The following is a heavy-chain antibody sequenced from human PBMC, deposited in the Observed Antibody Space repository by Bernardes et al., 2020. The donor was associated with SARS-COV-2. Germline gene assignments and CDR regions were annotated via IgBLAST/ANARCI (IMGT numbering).Heavy chain of an antibody. Sequence: SETLSLTCTVSGGSISSSNYYWGWIRQPPGKGLEWIGSIYSSGSSYYNPSLQSRVSQSTDTSKNQFSLRLSFVTAADTAVYYCAGSSSGIDCYIGGLCSWYYGMDVWGQGTTVSVSS. J-gene: IGHJ6*02. V-gene: IGHV4-39*01. D-gene: IGHD2-21*02. CDR3: AGSSSGIDCYIGGLCSWYYGMDV. CDR2: IYSSGSS. CDR1: GGSISSSNYY.